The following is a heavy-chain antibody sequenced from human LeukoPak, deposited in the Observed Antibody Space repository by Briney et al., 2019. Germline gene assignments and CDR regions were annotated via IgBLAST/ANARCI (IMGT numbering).Heavy chain of an antibody. Sequence: PSETLSLTCAVSGGSISSYYWSGIRQPAGKGLEWIGRIYTSGSTNYNPSLKSRVTMSVDTSKNQFSLKLSSVTAADTAVYYCASVNWNYEAFDIWGQGTMVTVSS. CDR2: IYTSGST. J-gene: IGHJ3*02. CDR1: GGSISSYY. CDR3: ASVNWNYEAFDI. D-gene: IGHD1-7*01. V-gene: IGHV4-4*07.